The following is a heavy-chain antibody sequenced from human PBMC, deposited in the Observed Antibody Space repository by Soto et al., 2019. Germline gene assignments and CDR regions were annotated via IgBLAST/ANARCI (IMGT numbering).Heavy chain of an antibody. CDR1: GGTFSSYT. Sequence: QVQLVQSGAEVKKPGSSVKVSCKASGGTFSSYTISWVRQAPGQGLEWMGRIIPILGIANYAQKFQGRVTIIADKFTSTAYMELSSLRSEDTAVYYCARGYCSGGSCYLEKYFQHWGQGTLVTVSS. V-gene: IGHV1-69*02. CDR3: ARGYCSGGSCYLEKYFQH. J-gene: IGHJ1*01. D-gene: IGHD2-15*01. CDR2: IIPILGIA.